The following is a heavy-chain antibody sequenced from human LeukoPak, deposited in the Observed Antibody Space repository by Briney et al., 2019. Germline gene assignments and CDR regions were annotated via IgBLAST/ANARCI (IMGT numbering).Heavy chain of an antibody. V-gene: IGHV3-23*01. CDR2: ISGSRGST. CDR1: GFTFSSYA. CDR3: AKDRALWFGEILLDY. Sequence: GGSLRLSCAASGFTFSSYAMSWVRQAPGEGREWVSAISGSRGSTYYAPSVKGRFTISRDNSKNTLYLQMNSLRAEDTAVYYCAKDRALWFGEILLDYWGQGTLVTVSS. D-gene: IGHD3-10*01. J-gene: IGHJ4*02.